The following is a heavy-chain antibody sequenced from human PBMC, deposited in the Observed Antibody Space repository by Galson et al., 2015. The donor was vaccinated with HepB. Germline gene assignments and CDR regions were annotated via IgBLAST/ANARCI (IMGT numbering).Heavy chain of an antibody. CDR2: INPNSGGT. CDR3: ASLLTYYYDSSGRTPFDY. Sequence: SVKVSCKASGYTFTGYYMHWVRQAPGQGLEWMGWINPNSGGTNYAQKFQGRVTMTRDTSISTAYMELSRLRSDDTAVYYCASLLTYYYDSSGRTPFDYWGQGTLVTVSS. V-gene: IGHV1-2*02. CDR1: GYTFTGYY. J-gene: IGHJ4*02. D-gene: IGHD3-22*01.